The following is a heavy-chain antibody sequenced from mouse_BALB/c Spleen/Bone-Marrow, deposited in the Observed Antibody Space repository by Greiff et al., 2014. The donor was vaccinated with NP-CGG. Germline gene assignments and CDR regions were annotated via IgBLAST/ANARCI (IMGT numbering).Heavy chain of an antibody. D-gene: IGHD4-1*01. CDR2: IDPANGYT. J-gene: IGHJ2*01. Sequence: VQLQQSGAELVKPGASVKLSCTASGFDIKDTYMNWVKQRAEQGLEWIGRIDPANGYTEYDPKFQGKATIIADTSSHTAYLQLGSLTSEDTAVYYCATLTGTFDYWAQGTTLTVSS. CDR1: GFDIKDTY. V-gene: IGHV14-3*02. CDR3: ATLTGTFDY.